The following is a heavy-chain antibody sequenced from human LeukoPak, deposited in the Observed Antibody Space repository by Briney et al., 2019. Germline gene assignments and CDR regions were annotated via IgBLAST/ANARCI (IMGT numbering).Heavy chain of an antibody. D-gene: IGHD5-18*01. V-gene: IGHV3-7*03. CDR1: GFTFSSYW. CDR3: ARSLGVDTNRAFDI. J-gene: IGHJ3*02. CDR2: IKQDGSEK. Sequence: PGGSLRLSCAASGFTFSSYWMSWVRQAPGKGLEWVANIKQDGSEKYYVDSEKGRFTISRDNAKNSLYLQMNSLRAEDTAVYYCARSLGVDTNRAFDIWGQGTMVTVSS.